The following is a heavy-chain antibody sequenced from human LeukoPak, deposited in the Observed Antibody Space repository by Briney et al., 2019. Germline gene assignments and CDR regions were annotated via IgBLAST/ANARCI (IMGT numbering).Heavy chain of an antibody. CDR2: IYYSGST. CDR1: GGSISSYY. Sequence: SETLSLTCTVSGGSISSYYWCWIRQPPGKGLEWIGYIYYSGSTNYNPSLKSRVTISVDTSKNQFSLKLSSVTAADTAVYYCARSGKEMATNWFDYWGQGTLVTVSS. CDR3: ARSGKEMATNWFDY. D-gene: IGHD5-24*01. V-gene: IGHV4-59*01. J-gene: IGHJ4*02.